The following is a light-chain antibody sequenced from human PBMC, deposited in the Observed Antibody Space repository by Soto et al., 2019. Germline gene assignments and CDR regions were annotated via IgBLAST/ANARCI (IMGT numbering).Light chain of an antibody. CDR1: NIGSKS. CDR3: QVWESSSDHYV. CDR2: YDS. J-gene: IGLJ1*01. Sequence: SYELTQPPSVSVAPGKTARITCGGNNIGSKSVHWYQQKPCQAPVLVINYDSDRPSGIPERFSGSNSGNTATLTISRVEAGDEADYYCQVWESSSDHYVFVTGTKVTVL. V-gene: IGLV3-21*01.